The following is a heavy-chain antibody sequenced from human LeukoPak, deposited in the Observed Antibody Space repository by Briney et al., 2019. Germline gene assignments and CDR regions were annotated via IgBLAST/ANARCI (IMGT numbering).Heavy chain of an antibody. D-gene: IGHD6-19*01. Sequence: SVKVSCKASGGTFSRYAISWVRQAPGQGLEWMGGIIPMCGIANYAQKFQGRVTITADESTSTAYMELSSLRSEDTAVYYCARDRPYTGGWRGFDYWGQGTLVTVSS. CDR1: GGTFSRYA. J-gene: IGHJ4*02. V-gene: IGHV1-69*13. CDR3: ARDRPYTGGWRGFDY. CDR2: IIPMCGIA.